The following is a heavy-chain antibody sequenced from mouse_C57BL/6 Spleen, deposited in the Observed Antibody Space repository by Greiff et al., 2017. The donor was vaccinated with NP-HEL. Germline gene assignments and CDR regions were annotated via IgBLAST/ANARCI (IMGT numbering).Heavy chain of an antibody. Sequence: EVRLVESGEGLVKPGGSLKLSCAASGFTFSSYAMSWVRQPPERRLEWVAYISSGGDYIYYADTVKGRFTIPRDNARNTLYLQMSSLKSEDTAMYSCTRDQGYYGSSWYFDVWGKGTTVTVSS. CDR3: TRDQGYYGSSWYFDV. V-gene: IGHV5-9-1*02. J-gene: IGHJ1*03. D-gene: IGHD1-1*01. CDR2: ISSGGDYI. CDR1: GFTFSSYA.